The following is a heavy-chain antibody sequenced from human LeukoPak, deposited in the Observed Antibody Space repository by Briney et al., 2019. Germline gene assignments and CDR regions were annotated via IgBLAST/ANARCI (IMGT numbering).Heavy chain of an antibody. Sequence: ASVKVSCKASGYTFTSYDINWVRQATGQGLEGMGWMNPNIGNTGYSQKFQGRVTMTRNTSISTAYMELSSLRSEDTAVYYCARGAESATRDLDFWGQGTLVTVSS. CDR1: GYTFTSYD. CDR3: ARGAESATRDLDF. V-gene: IGHV1-8*01. CDR2: MNPNIGNT. J-gene: IGHJ4*02. D-gene: IGHD2-15*01.